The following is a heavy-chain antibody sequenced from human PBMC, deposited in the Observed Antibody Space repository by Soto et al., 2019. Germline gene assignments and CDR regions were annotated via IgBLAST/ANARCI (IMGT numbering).Heavy chain of an antibody. Sequence: QVQLRESGPGLVKPSGTLSLTCSVSGDSVSSDAYYWAWIRQPPGKTLEWVGMTLSSGGTSRNPPPRGRLIISVETARNHFSMRLTSVPAGDTGVYFCGKGFSSGFYVDSGGRGPQVTVSS. D-gene: IGHD3-22*01. J-gene: IGHJ4*02. V-gene: IGHV4-61*03. CDR3: GKGFSSGFYVDS. CDR1: GDSVSSDAYY. CDR2: TLSSGGT.